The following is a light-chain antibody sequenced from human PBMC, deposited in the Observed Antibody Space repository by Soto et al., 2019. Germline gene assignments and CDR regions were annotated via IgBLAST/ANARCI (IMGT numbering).Light chain of an antibody. CDR3: QQYYSSPYT. V-gene: IGKV4-1*01. J-gene: IGKJ2*01. Sequence: DIVMTQSPDSLAVSLGERAIINCKSSQSVLYSSNNKNYLAWYQQKPGQPPKLLIYRASTRESGVPDRFSGSGSGRDFILTINSRQAEDVAVYYCQQYYSSPYTFGQGTKLEIK. CDR1: QSVLYSSNNKNY. CDR2: RAS.